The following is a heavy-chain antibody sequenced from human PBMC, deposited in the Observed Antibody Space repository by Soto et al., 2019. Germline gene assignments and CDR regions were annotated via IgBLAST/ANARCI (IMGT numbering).Heavy chain of an antibody. D-gene: IGHD1-26*01. J-gene: IGHJ4*02. CDR2: IIPFLDIT. CDR3: AGPIVGFTI. CDR1: GGTFSSLT. Sequence: QVQLVQSGPELKKPGSSVKVSCKASGGTFSSLTLSWVRQAPGQGPEWMGRIIPFLDITNYAQKFQGRVTISADKSTNASYMELSGLRSDDTAIYCAGPIVGFTIWGQGTLVTVSS. V-gene: IGHV1-69*02.